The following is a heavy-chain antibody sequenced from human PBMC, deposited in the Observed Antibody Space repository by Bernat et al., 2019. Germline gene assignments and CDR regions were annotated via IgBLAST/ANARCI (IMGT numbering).Heavy chain of an antibody. CDR1: GFTVSSNY. V-gene: IGHV3-53*01. CDR3: ARARKQLPGGGFWFDP. Sequence: EVQLVESGGGLIQPGGSLRLSCAASGFTVSSNYMSWVRQAPGKGLEWVSVIYSGGTTYYADPVKGRFTISRDNSKNTLYLQMNSLRAEDTAVYYCARARKQLPGGGFWFDPWGQGTLVTVSS. CDR2: IYSGGTT. D-gene: IGHD3-16*01. J-gene: IGHJ5*02.